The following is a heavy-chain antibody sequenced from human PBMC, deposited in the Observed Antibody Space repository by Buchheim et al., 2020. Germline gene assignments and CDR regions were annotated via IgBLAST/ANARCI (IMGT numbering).Heavy chain of an antibody. J-gene: IGHJ4*02. V-gene: IGHV3-30*02. CDR1: GFTFRTYG. Sequence: QVQLVESGGGVVQPGRSLTLSCAASGFTFRTYGMHWVRQAPGKGLEWVAFIRYDGTNKYYADSVKGRITLSRDNSKNTLYLHMSSLRAEDTAVYYCAKGYSSGWYFLSDYWGQGTL. D-gene: IGHD6-19*01. CDR3: AKGYSSGWYFLSDY. CDR2: IRYDGTNK.